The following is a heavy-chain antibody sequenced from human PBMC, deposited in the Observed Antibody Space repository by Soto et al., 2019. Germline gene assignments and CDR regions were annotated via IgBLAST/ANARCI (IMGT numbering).Heavy chain of an antibody. J-gene: IGHJ4*02. D-gene: IGHD6-13*01. Sequence: RSLTCSVSGGSMNGYYWIWIRQTPGQGLEWLGFIYFSGSTRYNPSLMSRLTISLDKSKRQFSMSLSSVTAADTAVYYCARSVATPGTNIDFWGQGTLVTVSS. V-gene: IGHV4-4*09. CDR1: GGSMNGYY. CDR2: IYFSGST. CDR3: ARSVATPGTNIDF.